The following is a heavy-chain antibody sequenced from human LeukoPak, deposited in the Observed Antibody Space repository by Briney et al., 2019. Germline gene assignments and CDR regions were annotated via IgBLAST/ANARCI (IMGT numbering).Heavy chain of an antibody. V-gene: IGHV3-21*06. CDR3: AKDTRDFWSGYPPSYYYYGMDV. CDR1: GFTFSSYS. Sequence: GGSLRLSCAASGFTFSSYSMNWVRQAPGKGLEWASSISSSSSYIYYADSVKGRFTISRDNAKNSLYLQMNSLRAEDTAVYYCAKDTRDFWSGYPPSYYYYGMDVWGQGTTVTVSS. D-gene: IGHD3-3*01. CDR2: ISSSSSYI. J-gene: IGHJ6*02.